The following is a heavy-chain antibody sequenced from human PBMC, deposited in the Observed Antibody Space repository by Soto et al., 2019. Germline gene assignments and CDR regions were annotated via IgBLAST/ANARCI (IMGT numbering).Heavy chain of an antibody. CDR3: ARSPDYYGSTQDY. CDR2: INAGNGNT. V-gene: IGHV1-3*01. D-gene: IGHD3-10*01. Sequence: ASVKVSCKASGYTFTSYAMHWVRQAPGQRLEWMGWINAGNGNTKYARKLQGRVTMTTDTSTSTAYMELRSLRSDDTAVYYCARSPDYYGSTQDYWGQGTLVTVSS. J-gene: IGHJ4*02. CDR1: GYTFTSYA.